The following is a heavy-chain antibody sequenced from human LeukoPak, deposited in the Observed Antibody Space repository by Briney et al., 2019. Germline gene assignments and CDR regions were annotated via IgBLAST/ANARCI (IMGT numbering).Heavy chain of an antibody. J-gene: IGHJ4*02. V-gene: IGHV4-34*01. CDR1: GGSFSGYY. D-gene: IGHD6-13*01. CDR2: INHSGST. CDR3: ARATFWQQRHRTQYFDY. Sequence: SETLSLTCAVYGGSFSGYYCSWIRQPPGKGLQWIGEINHSGSTNYNPSLKSRVTISVDTSKNQFSLKLSSVTAADTAVYYCARATFWQQRHRTQYFDYWGQGTLVTVSS.